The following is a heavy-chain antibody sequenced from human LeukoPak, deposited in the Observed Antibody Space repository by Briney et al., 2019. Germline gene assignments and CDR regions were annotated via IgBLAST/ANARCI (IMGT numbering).Heavy chain of an antibody. CDR3: ARAPLTGLDY. CDR2: ISWDGDST. J-gene: IGHJ4*02. D-gene: IGHD4/OR15-4a*01. CDR1: GFTFDDYA. V-gene: IGHV3-43D*03. Sequence: GGSLRLSCAASGFTFDDYALHWVRQAPGKGLEWVSLISWDGDSTYYADSVKGRFTVSRDNAKNSLYLQMNSLRAEDTAVYYCARAPLTGLDYWGQGTLVTVSS.